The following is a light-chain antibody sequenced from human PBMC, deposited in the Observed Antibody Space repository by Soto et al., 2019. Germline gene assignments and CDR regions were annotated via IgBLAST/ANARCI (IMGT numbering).Light chain of an antibody. V-gene: IGKV3-11*01. CDR1: PSVTNF. CDR2: GAF. CDR3: QQRNIWPPVT. J-gene: IGKJ5*01. Sequence: EIVLTQSPATLSLSPGETATLSCRASPSVTNFLAWYQQKPGQAPRLLIYGAFNRATGIPARFSGSGSRTDFTLTISSLEPEDSAIYYCQQRNIWPPVTFGQGTRLEIK.